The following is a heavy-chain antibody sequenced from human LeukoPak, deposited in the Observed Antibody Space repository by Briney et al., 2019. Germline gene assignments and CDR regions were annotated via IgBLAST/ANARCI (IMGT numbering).Heavy chain of an antibody. D-gene: IGHD3-3*01. Sequence: GESLKISCRGSGYSFTSYWIGWVRQMPGKGLEWMGIIYPGDSDTRYSPSFQGQVTISADKSISTAYLQWSSLKASDTAMYYCARQRVGYDFWSGHYGNFDYWGQGTLVTVSS. CDR1: GYSFTSYW. CDR3: ARQRVGYDFWSGHYGNFDY. V-gene: IGHV5-51*01. CDR2: IYPGDSDT. J-gene: IGHJ4*02.